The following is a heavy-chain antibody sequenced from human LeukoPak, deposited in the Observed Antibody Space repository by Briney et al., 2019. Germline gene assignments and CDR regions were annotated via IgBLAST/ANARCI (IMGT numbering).Heavy chain of an antibody. CDR3: ARGEDYSNYSDGY. V-gene: IGHV3-23*01. J-gene: IGHJ4*02. CDR1: GFTFSSYA. D-gene: IGHD4-11*01. CDR2: ISGSGGST. Sequence: GGSLRLPCAASGFTFSSYAMSWVRQAPGKGLEWVSAISGSGGSTYYADSVKGRFTISRDNAKNSLYLQMNSLRAEDTAVYYCARGEDYSNYSDGYWGQGTLVTVSS.